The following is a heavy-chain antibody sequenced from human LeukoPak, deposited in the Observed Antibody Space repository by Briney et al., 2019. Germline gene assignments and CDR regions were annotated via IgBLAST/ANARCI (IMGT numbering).Heavy chain of an antibody. V-gene: IGHV4-59*02. CDR3: ARETTYYYDGSNYHGPFDY. Sequence: SETLSLTCTVSGASVSTYYWSWIRQPPGKGLEWIGYIYYSGSTNYNPSLKSRVTMSVDTSKNQFSLKLSSVTAADTAVYYCARETTYYYDGSNYHGPFDYWGQGTLVTVSS. CDR1: GASVSTYY. J-gene: IGHJ4*02. D-gene: IGHD3-22*01. CDR2: IYYSGST.